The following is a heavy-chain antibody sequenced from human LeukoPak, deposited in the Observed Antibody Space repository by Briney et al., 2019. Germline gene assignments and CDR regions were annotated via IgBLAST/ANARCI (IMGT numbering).Heavy chain of an antibody. V-gene: IGHV3-23*01. CDR3: ARYGSGSYVTYGDY. Sequence: GGSLRLSCAASGFTFSSYAMSWVRQAPGKGLEWVSAISRSGDSTYYADSVKGRFTISRDNAKSSVYLQMSSLRAEDTAVYYCARYGSGSYVTYGDYWGQGTLVTVSS. CDR1: GFTFSSYA. CDR2: ISRSGDST. J-gene: IGHJ4*02. D-gene: IGHD3-10*01.